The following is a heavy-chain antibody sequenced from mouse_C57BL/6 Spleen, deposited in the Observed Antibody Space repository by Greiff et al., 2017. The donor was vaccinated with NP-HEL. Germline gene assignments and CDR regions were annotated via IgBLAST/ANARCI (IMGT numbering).Heavy chain of an antibody. V-gene: IGHV1-26*01. CDR2: INPNNGGT. CDR3: ARLPTYYGGAY. J-gene: IGHJ3*01. CDR1: GYTFTDYY. Sequence: EVQLQQSGPELVKPGASVKISCKASGYTFTDYYMNWVKQSHGKSLEWIGDINPNNGGTSYNQKFKGKATLTVDKSSSTAYMELRSLTSEDSAVYYCARLPTYYGGAYWGQGTLVTVSA. D-gene: IGHD2-10*01.